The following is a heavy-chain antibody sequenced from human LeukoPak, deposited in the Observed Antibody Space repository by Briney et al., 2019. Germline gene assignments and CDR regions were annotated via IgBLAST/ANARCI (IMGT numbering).Heavy chain of an antibody. D-gene: IGHD3-3*01. J-gene: IGHJ4*02. CDR2: IYYSGST. CDR3: ANHDYDFWSGYYFDY. Sequence: KASETLSLTCTVSGGSISSSSYYWGWICQPPGKGLEWIGSIYYSGSTYYNPSLKSRVTISVDTSKNQFSLKLSSVTAADTAVYYCANHDYDFWSGYYFDYWGQGTLVTVSS. CDR1: GGSISSSSYY. V-gene: IGHV4-39*01.